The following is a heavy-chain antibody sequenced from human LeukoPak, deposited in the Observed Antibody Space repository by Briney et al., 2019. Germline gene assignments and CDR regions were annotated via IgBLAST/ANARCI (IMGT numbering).Heavy chain of an antibody. V-gene: IGHV3-66*01. CDR2: IHSGGTT. D-gene: IGHD1-26*01. Sequence: TGGSLRLSCAASGFTVSTSYMTWVRQAPGKGLEWVSIIHSGGTTYYADSVKGRFSISRDNSKNTLYLQMSSLRVEDTAVYYCARGLVGATSWFDPWGQGTLVTVSS. CDR1: GFTVSTSY. CDR3: ARGLVGATSWFDP. J-gene: IGHJ5*02.